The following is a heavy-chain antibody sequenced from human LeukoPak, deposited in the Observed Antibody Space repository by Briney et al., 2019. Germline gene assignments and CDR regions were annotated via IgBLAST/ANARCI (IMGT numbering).Heavy chain of an antibody. Sequence: GGSLRLSCAASGFTFGAYGMHWVRQAPGKGLEWVAVIWDDGSNQYYVDSVEGRFTISRDKSKNTVHLQMNSLRVEDTAVYYCAREQYGSDNALDIWGQGTMVTVSS. V-gene: IGHV3-33*01. CDR1: GFTFGAYG. CDR2: IWDDGSNQ. CDR3: AREQYGSDNALDI. J-gene: IGHJ3*02. D-gene: IGHD3-10*01.